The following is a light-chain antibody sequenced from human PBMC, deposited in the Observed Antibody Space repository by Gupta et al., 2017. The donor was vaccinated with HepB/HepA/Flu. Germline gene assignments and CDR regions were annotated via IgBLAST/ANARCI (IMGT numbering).Light chain of an antibody. CDR1: QSIVHSNGNTF. V-gene: IGKV2-30*02. Sequence: VVMTQSPIYLPVTLGQPASISCRSSQSIVHSNGNTFLHWFHRRPGQSPRRLIYRFSNRDSGVPDRFSGSASGSYFTLKISMVEAEDVGFYFCVQGTHLPLSFGGGTKVEIK. CDR2: RFS. CDR3: VQGTHLPLS. J-gene: IGKJ4*01.